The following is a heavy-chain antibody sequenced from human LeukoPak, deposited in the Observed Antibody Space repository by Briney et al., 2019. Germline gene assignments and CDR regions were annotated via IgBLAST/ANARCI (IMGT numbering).Heavy chain of an antibody. CDR2: INPNSGGT. CDR3: ARARDPRLYYFDY. J-gene: IGHJ4*02. V-gene: IGHV1-2*06. CDR1: GYTFTGYY. Sequence: ASVKVSCKASGYTFTGYYMHWVRQAPGQGLEWMGRINPNSGGTNYAQKFQGRVTMTRDTSISTAYMELSRLRSGDTAVYYCARARDPRLYYFDYWGQGTLVTVSS. D-gene: IGHD5-12*01.